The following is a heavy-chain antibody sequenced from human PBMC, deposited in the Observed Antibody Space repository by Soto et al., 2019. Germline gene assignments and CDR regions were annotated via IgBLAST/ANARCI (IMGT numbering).Heavy chain of an antibody. CDR1: GGTFNTYT. Sequence: QVQLVQSGAEVKKPGSSVKVSCEASGGTFNTYTINWVRQAPGRGLDWMGQVIPMYDSVNYAESFQGRVTITADKSTNIAYMELSSLRSEDTALYFCASWRSYSGSYCFDYWGQGTLVIVSS. CDR3: ASWRSYSGSYCFDY. CDR2: VIPMYDSV. D-gene: IGHD1-26*01. J-gene: IGHJ4*02. V-gene: IGHV1-69*06.